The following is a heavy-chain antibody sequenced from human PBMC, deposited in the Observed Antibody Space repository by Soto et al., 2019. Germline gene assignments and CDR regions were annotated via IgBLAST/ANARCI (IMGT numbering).Heavy chain of an antibody. CDR1: GFTFDDYG. Sequence: GGSLRLSCAASGFTFDDYGMSWVRQAPGKGLEWVSGINWNGGSTGYADSVKGRFTISRDNAKNSLYLQMNSLRAEDTALYHCARYGITGTTDYYYYYMDVWGKGTTVTVSS. CDR2: INWNGGST. J-gene: IGHJ6*03. V-gene: IGHV3-20*01. D-gene: IGHD1-7*01. CDR3: ARYGITGTTDYYYYYMDV.